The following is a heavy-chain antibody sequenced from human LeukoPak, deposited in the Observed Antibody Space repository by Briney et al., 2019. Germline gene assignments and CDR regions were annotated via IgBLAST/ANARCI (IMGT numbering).Heavy chain of an antibody. CDR2: IKQDGSEK. D-gene: IGHD3-16*01. J-gene: IGHJ5*01. CDR1: GFTFSSYW. V-gene: IGHV3-7*01. Sequence: PGGSLRLSCAASGFTFSSYWMNWVRQAPGKGLKWVANIKQDGSEKYYVDSVKGRFTISRDNAKNSLYLQMNSLRAEDTAVYYCARDWGAIVRFDCWGQGTLVTVSS. CDR3: ARDWGAIVRFDC.